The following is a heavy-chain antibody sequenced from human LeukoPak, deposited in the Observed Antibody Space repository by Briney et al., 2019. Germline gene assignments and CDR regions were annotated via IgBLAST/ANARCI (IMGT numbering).Heavy chain of an antibody. D-gene: IGHD6-19*01. CDR3: AKSRLYSSGSADY. Sequence: PGGSLRLSCAASGFTFSSFCMHWVRQAPGNGLEWVAVISSDGSNKYYADSVKGRFTISRDNAKNTLYLQMDSLRAEDTAVYYGAKSRLYSSGSADYWGQGTLVTVSS. CDR2: ISSDGSNK. CDR1: GFTFSSFC. J-gene: IGHJ4*02. V-gene: IGHV3-30*18.